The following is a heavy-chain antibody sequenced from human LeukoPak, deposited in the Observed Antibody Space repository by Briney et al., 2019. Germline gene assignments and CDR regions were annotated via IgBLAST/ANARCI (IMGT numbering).Heavy chain of an antibody. CDR3: AREYCSSISGYSVDY. CDR1: GYTFTRYG. D-gene: IGHD2-2*01. V-gene: IGHV1-18*01. Sequence: GASVKVSCKASGYTFTRYGISWVRQAPGQGLEWMGWISAYNGNTNYAQKLQGRVTMTTDTSTSTAYMELRSLRSDDTAVYYCAREYCSSISGYSVDYWGQGTLVTVSS. J-gene: IGHJ4*02. CDR2: ISAYNGNT.